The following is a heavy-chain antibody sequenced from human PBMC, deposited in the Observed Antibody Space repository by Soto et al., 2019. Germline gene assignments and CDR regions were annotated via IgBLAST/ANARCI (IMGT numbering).Heavy chain of an antibody. V-gene: IGHV1-8*01. CDR1: GSTLTSYA. D-gene: IGHD3-3*01. J-gene: IGHJ6*02. CDR3: ARGGRLEWLLVYYYGMDV. CDR2: MNPNSGNT. Sequence: ASVKISCKASGSTLTSYAINWVRHTTGQLLEWMGWMNPNSGNTGYAQKFQGRVTMTRNTSISTAYMELSSLRSEDTAVYYCARGGRLEWLLVYYYGMDVWGQGTAVTVSS.